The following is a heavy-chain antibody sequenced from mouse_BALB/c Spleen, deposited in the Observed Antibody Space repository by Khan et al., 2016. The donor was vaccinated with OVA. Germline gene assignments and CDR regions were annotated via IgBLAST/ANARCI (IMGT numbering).Heavy chain of an antibody. V-gene: IGHV1-77*01. J-gene: IGHJ3*01. Sequence: QVQLKESGAELARPGASVRLSCKATGYTFTDFYINWVKQRTGQGLEWIGEIYPGSDNTNYNEKFKGKATMTADKSSSTAFMQLSSLTSEDSAVYCCAKSELGSFAYWGQGTLVTVSA. D-gene: IGHD2-2*01. CDR2: IYPGSDNT. CDR3: AKSELGSFAY. CDR1: GYTFTDFY.